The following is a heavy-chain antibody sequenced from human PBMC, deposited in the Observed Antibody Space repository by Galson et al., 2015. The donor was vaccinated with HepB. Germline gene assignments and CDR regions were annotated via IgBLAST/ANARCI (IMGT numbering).Heavy chain of an antibody. CDR2: IYHRGDT. D-gene: IGHD3/OR15-3a*01. CDR1: GDSISSSNYY. V-gene: IGHV4-39*02. J-gene: IGHJ4*02. Sequence: SETLSLTCTVSGDSISSSNYYWAWIRQPPGKGLEWIATIYHRGDTYYNPSLQHRVTISIDTSSNKFYLKVKSGTAADTAVYYCARDRYSHNLDAEYWGQGTLVTVSS. CDR3: ARDRYSHNLDAEY.